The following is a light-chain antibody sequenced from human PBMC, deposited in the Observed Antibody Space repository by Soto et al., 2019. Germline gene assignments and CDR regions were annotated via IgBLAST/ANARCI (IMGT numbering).Light chain of an antibody. CDR3: QQYNTCPPWT. J-gene: IGKJ1*01. V-gene: IGKV3-15*01. Sequence: ILMTQSPATLSVSPGERATLSCRASQSVSNNLAWYQQKPGQAPRLLIYDPSTRATGIPARFSGSGSGTEFTITISGMQSEDFAVYYCQQYNTCPPWTFGQGTKVEIK. CDR2: DPS. CDR1: QSVSNN.